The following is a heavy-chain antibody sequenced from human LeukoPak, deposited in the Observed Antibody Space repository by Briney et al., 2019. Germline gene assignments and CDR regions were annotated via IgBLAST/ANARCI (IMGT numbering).Heavy chain of an antibody. Sequence: SETLSLTCTVSGGSISNTDHYLRWIRQPPGKGLLWIGSIYYGGGTYYNPSLKSRVTISVDTSKNQFSLKLSSVSASDTAVYYCARDAVENRGTYFDYWGQGTLVTVSS. V-gene: IGHV4-39*01. D-gene: IGHD6-19*01. J-gene: IGHJ4*02. CDR2: IYYGGGT. CDR3: ARDAVENRGTYFDY. CDR1: GGSISNTDHY.